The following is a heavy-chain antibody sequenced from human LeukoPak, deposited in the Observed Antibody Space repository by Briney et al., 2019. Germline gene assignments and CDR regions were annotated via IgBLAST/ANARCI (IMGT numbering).Heavy chain of an antibody. CDR1: GYTFTSYD. CDR2: MNPNSGNT. Sequence: GASVKVSCKASGYTFTSYDINWVRQATGQGLEWMGWMNPNSGNTGYAQKFQGRATMTRNTSISTAYMELSSLRSEDTAVYYCARVARRDGYNLGYWGQGTLVTVSS. V-gene: IGHV1-8*01. D-gene: IGHD5-24*01. CDR3: ARVARRDGYNLGY. J-gene: IGHJ4*02.